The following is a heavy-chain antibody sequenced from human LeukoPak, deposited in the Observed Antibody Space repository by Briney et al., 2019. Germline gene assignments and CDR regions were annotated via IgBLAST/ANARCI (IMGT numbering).Heavy chain of an antibody. J-gene: IGHJ3*02. CDR1: GFSFSTYH. V-gene: IGHV3-48*04. Sequence: PGGSLRLSCAASGFSFSTYHMNWVRQAPGKGLEWVSFIDTSSSTIYHADSVKGRFTISRDNAKNSLYLQMNSLRAEDTAVYYCAGRDDFDIWGQGTVVTVSS. CDR2: IDTSSSTI. CDR3: AGRDDFDI.